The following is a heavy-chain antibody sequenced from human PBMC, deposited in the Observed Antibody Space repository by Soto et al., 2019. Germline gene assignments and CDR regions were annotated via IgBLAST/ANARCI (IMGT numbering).Heavy chain of an antibody. D-gene: IGHD2-2*01. CDR3: ARERSVGYCITTTCPTPLYYYAMDA. Sequence: ASVKVSCKASGGTFTNYAFSWVRQAPGQGLEWMGGIIPIFGTPDYAQKFQGRVTITADESTTTASMELSSMSSDDTAVYYCARERSVGYCITTTCPTPLYYYAMDAWGQETTVTVS. V-gene: IGHV1-69*13. CDR1: GGTFTNYA. J-gene: IGHJ6*02. CDR2: IIPIFGTP.